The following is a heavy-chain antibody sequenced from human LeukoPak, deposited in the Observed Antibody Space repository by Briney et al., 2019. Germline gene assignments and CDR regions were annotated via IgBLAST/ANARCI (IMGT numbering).Heavy chain of an antibody. CDR2: IFYGGST. CDR1: GGSIYSSNSY. Sequence: SETLSLTCTVSGGSIYSSNSYWGWIRQPPGKGLAWIGSIFYGGSTFYNPSLKRRVTISVDTSKNQFSLNVSSVTAADTAVYYCARDAKRFYAANWFDPWGQGTLVTVSS. CDR3: ARDAKRFYAANWFDP. V-gene: IGHV4-39*07. D-gene: IGHD2-2*01. J-gene: IGHJ5*02.